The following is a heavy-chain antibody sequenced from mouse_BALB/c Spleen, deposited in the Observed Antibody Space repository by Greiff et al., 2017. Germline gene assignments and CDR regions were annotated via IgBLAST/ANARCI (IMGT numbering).Heavy chain of an antibody. CDR2: IYPGDGDT. J-gene: IGHJ4*01. V-gene: IGHV1-80*01. CDR1: GYAFSSYW. Sequence: VQLQESGAELVRPGSSVKISCKASGYAFSSYWMNWVKQRPGQGLEWIGQIYPGDGDTNYNGKFKGKATLTADKSSSTAYMQLSSLTSEDSAVYFCARSEITTVVEAMDYWGQGTSVTVSS. D-gene: IGHD1-1*01. CDR3: ARSEITTVVEAMDY.